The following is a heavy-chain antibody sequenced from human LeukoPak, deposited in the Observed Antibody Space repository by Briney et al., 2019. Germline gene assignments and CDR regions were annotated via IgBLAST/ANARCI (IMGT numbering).Heavy chain of an antibody. CDR3: ARVAYYYDPFFDY. J-gene: IGHJ4*02. CDR1: GFTFDDYA. CDR2: ISWNSGSI. Sequence: GGSLRLSCAASGFTFDDYAMHWVRQAPGKGLEWVSGISWNSGSIGYADSVKGRFTISRDNAKNSLYLQMNSLRAEDTAVYYCARVAYYYDPFFDYWGQGTLVTVSS. V-gene: IGHV3-9*01. D-gene: IGHD3-22*01.